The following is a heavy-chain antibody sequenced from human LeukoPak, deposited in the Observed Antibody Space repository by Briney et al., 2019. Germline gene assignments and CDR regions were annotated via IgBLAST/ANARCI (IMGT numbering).Heavy chain of an antibody. CDR3: ARGVYIAAAQYGY. Sequence: PSETLSLTCTVSGGSINNYYWTWIRQPPGKGLEWIGYIYYSGTTNCNPSLKSRVTISVDTSKNQFSLKLSSVTAADTAVYYCARGVYIAAAQYGYWGQGTLVTVSS. CDR1: GGSINNYY. D-gene: IGHD6-13*01. V-gene: IGHV4-59*01. J-gene: IGHJ4*02. CDR2: IYYSGTT.